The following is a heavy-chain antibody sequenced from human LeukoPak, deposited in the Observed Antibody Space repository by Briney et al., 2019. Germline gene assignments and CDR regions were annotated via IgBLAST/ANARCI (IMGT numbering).Heavy chain of an antibody. J-gene: IGHJ4*02. V-gene: IGHV1-46*01. Sequence: ASVKVSCKASGYTFTSYYMHWVRQAPGQGLEWMGIINPSGGSTSYAQKFQGRFTMTRDTSTSTVYMELSSLRSEDTAVYYCARGRRTYYDILTGYFPYWGQGPLVTVSS. CDR3: ARGRRTYYDILTGYFPY. CDR1: GYTFTSYY. CDR2: INPSGGST. D-gene: IGHD3-9*01.